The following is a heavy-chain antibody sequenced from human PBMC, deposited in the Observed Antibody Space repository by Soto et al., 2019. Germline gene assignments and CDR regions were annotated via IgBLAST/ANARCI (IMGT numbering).Heavy chain of an antibody. CDR1: GGTFSSYT. CDR2: IIPILGIA. J-gene: IGHJ3*02. D-gene: IGHD1-26*01. CDR3: ARDAWEEDAFDS. Sequence: QVQLVQSGAEVKKPGSSVKVSCKASGGTFSSYTISWVRQAPGQGLEWMGRIIPILGIANYAQKFQGRVTITADKSTSTAYMELSSLRSEDTAVYYCARDAWEEDAFDSWGQGTMVTVSS. V-gene: IGHV1-69*08.